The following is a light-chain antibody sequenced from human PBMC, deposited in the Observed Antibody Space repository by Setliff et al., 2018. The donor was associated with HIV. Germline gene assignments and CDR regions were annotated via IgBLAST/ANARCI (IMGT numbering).Light chain of an antibody. CDR2: DVS. J-gene: IGLJ2*01. Sequence: SVLTQPASVSGSPGQSITISCTGTSSDVGGYNYVSWYQQHPGKAPKLMIYDVSNRPSGVSNRFSGSKSGNTASLTISGLQAEDETTYYCSSYTSSSTVIFGGGTKVTVL. V-gene: IGLV2-14*03. CDR3: SSYTSSSTVI. CDR1: SSDVGGYNY.